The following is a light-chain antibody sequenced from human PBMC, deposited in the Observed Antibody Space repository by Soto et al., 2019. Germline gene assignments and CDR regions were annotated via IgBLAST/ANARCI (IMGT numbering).Light chain of an antibody. Sequence: QAVVTQPPSASETPGQTVTISCSGTSSNIGSDFVYWFQQLPGTAPILLIYRNNQRPSGVPDRFSGSKSGTSASLATSGLRSEDEADYYCASFDGSLSAWVFGGGTKVTVL. CDR3: ASFDGSLSAWV. CDR1: SSNIGSDF. CDR2: RNN. J-gene: IGLJ3*02. V-gene: IGLV1-47*01.